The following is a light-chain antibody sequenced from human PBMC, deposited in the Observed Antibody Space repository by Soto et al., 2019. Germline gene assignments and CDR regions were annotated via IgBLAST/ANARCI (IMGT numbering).Light chain of an antibody. V-gene: IGKV3-11*01. Sequence: EIVLTQSPATLSLSPWERATLSCRASQSVRNSLLAWYQQKPGQPPRLLIHDASSRATGIPARFSGSGSGTDFTLTISSLEPEDFAVYYCQQRSNWPLTFGGGTKVDIK. CDR2: DAS. CDR1: QSVRNSL. CDR3: QQRSNWPLT. J-gene: IGKJ4*01.